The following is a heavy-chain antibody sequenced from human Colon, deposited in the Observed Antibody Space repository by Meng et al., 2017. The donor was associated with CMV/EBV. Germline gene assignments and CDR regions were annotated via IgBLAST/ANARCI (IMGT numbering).Heavy chain of an antibody. D-gene: IGHD3-10*01. CDR1: GASITSYY. CDR3: ARDSNLSGLAY. Sequence: GKLGRPGPGLVKPSDTLSLTCTVSGASITSYYWSWIRQPAGKGLEWIGRVYISGNTNYNPSLKSRVTMSIDTSKNQLSLNIRSVTAADTAVYYCARDSNLSGLAYWGQGTLVTVSS. CDR2: VYISGNT. V-gene: IGHV4-4*07. J-gene: IGHJ4*02.